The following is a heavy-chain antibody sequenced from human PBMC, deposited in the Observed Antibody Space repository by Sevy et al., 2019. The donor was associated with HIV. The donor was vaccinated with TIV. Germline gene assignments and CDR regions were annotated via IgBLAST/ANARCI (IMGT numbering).Heavy chain of an antibody. CDR3: ARALDSGYQVDS. V-gene: IGHV4-31*03. CDR1: GASINSGGYY. CDR2: IYYSGST. D-gene: IGHD5-12*01. Sequence: SETLSLTCSVSGASINSGGYYWTWIRQHPGKGLEWIGYIYYSGSTYYTPSLMSRVTMSLDTSKRQFSLKLRYVTDADTAVYYCARALDSGYQVDSSGPGTLVTVSS. J-gene: IGHJ4*02.